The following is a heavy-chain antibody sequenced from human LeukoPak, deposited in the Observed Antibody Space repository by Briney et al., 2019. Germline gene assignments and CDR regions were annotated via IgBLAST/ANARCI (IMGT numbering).Heavy chain of an antibody. D-gene: IGHD4-11*01. Sequence: ASVKVSCKASGYTFTSYAMHWVRQAPGQRLEWMGWINAGNGNTKYSQKFQGRVTITRDTSASAAYMELSSLRSEDTAVYYCARNSNYGARVYWGQGTLVTVSS. CDR1: GYTFTSYA. CDR3: ARNSNYGARVY. J-gene: IGHJ4*02. V-gene: IGHV1-3*01. CDR2: INAGNGNT.